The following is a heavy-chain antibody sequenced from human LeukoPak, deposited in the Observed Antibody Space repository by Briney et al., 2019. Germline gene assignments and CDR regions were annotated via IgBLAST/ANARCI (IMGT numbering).Heavy chain of an antibody. V-gene: IGHV4-59*01. CDR1: GGSISSYY. CDR2: IYYSGST. CDR3: ARDWGHY. D-gene: IGHD3-16*01. Sequence: SETLSLTCTVSGGSISSYYWSWIRQPPGKGLEWIGYIYYSGSTNYNPSLKSRVTISVDTSKNQFSLKLSSVTAADTAVYYRARDWGHYWGQGTLVTVSS. J-gene: IGHJ4*02.